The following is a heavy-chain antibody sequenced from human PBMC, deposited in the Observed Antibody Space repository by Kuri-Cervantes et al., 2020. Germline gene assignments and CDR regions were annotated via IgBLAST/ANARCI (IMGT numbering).Heavy chain of an antibody. CDR3: AREFGRPAQWFREEKAFDI. J-gene: IGHJ3*02. D-gene: IGHD3-10*01. CDR2: ISSSSSYI. Sequence: GESLKIPCAASGFTFSSYSMNWVRQAPGKGLEWVSSISSSSSYIYYADSVKGRFTISRDNAKNSLYLQMNSLRAEDTAVYYCAREFGRPAQWFREEKAFDIWGQGTMVTVSS. CDR1: GFTFSSYS. V-gene: IGHV3-21*01.